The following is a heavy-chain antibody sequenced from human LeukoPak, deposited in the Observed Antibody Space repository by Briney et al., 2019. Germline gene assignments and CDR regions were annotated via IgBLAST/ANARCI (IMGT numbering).Heavy chain of an antibody. Sequence: PSETLSLTCTVSGGSISSDYWSWIRQPPGRGLEWIGYIYTDGSTNYNPSLKSRVTISVDTSKNQFALKLSSVTAADTAVYYCAKSYYDYSTYYSYYFNLWGQGAVVTVSS. CDR3: AKSYYDYSTYYSYYFNL. CDR2: IYTDGST. V-gene: IGHV4-4*09. J-gene: IGHJ4*02. D-gene: IGHD3-22*01. CDR1: GGSISSDY.